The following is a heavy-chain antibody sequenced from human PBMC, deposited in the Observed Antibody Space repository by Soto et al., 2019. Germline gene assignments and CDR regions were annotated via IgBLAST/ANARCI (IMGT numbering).Heavy chain of an antibody. D-gene: IGHD2-21*01. V-gene: IGHV3-66*01. J-gene: IGHJ3*01. CDR1: GFTVSSNY. Sequence: QLVESGGGLVQPGGSLRLSCAASGFTVSSNYMNWVRQAPGKGLEWLSVLYSGAGTYYADSVKDRFTISRDNSKNTLYLQLNSLRAEDTAIYYCERECGGDCTNAFDLWGQGTMVTVSP. CDR3: ERECGGDCTNAFDL. CDR2: LYSGAGT.